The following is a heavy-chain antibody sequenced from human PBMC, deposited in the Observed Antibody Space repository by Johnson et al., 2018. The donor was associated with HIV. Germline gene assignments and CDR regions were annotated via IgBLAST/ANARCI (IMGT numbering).Heavy chain of an antibody. CDR1: GFTFTTSA. Sequence: VQLVESGGGSVQPGGSLRLSCAASGFTFTTSAMSWVRQAPGKGLEWVSAISDSGDNTYYADSVRGRFTISRDNSKNTVYLQMNSLRAEDTAVYYCARDTVRGELELPDGFDIWGQGTMVTVSS. V-gene: IGHV3-23*04. D-gene: IGHD1-7*01. CDR2: ISDSGDNT. CDR3: ARDTVRGELELPDGFDI. J-gene: IGHJ3*02.